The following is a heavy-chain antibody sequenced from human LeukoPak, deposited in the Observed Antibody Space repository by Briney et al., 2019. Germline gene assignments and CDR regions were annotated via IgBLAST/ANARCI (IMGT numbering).Heavy chain of an antibody. D-gene: IGHD3-10*01. CDR2: IIPILGIA. CDR3: ARDHIGLRVVIILPENWFDP. CDR1: GGTFSSYA. V-gene: IGHV1-69*04. Sequence: GASVKVSCKASGGTFSSYAISWVRQAPGQGLEWMGRIIPILGIANYAQKFQGRVTITADKSTSTAYMELSSLRSEDTAVYYCARDHIGLRVVIILPENWFDPWGQGTLVTVSS. J-gene: IGHJ5*02.